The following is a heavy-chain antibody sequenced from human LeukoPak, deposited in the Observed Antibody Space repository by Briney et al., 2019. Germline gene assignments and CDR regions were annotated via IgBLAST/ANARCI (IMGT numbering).Heavy chain of an antibody. J-gene: IGHJ4*02. CDR3: ARALGHRLYYFDY. D-gene: IGHD1-14*01. Sequence: GGSLRLSCAASGFTFSNYTMTWVRQAPGKGLEWVSGIRGSSGSTYYADSVKGRFTISRDNSKNTLYLQMNSLRAEDTALYYCARALGHRLYYFDYWGQGTLVTVSS. CDR1: GFTFSNYT. CDR2: IRGSSGST. V-gene: IGHV3-23*01.